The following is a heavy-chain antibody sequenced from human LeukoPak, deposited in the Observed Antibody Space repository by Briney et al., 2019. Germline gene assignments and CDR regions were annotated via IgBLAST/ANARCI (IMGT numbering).Heavy chain of an antibody. CDR1: GFTFSSYG. CDR2: ISYDGSNK. J-gene: IGHJ4*02. CDR3: AKDHEGAYDY. Sequence: PGGSLSLSCAASGFTFSSYGMHWVRQAPGKGLEWVAVISYDGSNKYYADSVKGRFTISRDNSKNTLYLQMNSLRAEDTAVYYCAKDHEGAYDYWGQGTLVTVSS. V-gene: IGHV3-30*18. D-gene: IGHD1-26*01.